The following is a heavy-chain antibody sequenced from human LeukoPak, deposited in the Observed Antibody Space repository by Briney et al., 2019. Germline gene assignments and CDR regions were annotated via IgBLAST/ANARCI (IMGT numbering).Heavy chain of an antibody. V-gene: IGHV3-23*01. CDR3: AKDRRSGCSSTSCYCFDY. CDR1: GFTFSSYA. J-gene: IGHJ4*02. CDR2: ISGSSDST. D-gene: IGHD2-2*01. Sequence: GGSLRLSCAASGFTFSSYAMSWDRQAPGKGLEWVSVISGSSDSTYYADSVKGRFTISRDNSKNTLYLQMNSLRAEDTAVYYCAKDRRSGCSSTSCYCFDYWGQGTLVTVSS.